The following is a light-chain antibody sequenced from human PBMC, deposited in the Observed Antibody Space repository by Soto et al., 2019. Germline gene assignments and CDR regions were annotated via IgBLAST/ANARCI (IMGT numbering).Light chain of an antibody. CDR2: DVS. Sequence: LTQPASVSGSPGQSITISCTGTSSDVGGYNYVSWYQQHPGKAPKLMIYDVSNRPSGVSNRFSGSKSGNTASLTISGLQAEDEADYYCSSYTSSRTYVFGTGTKVTVL. CDR1: SSDVGGYNY. CDR3: SSYTSSRTYV. J-gene: IGLJ1*01. V-gene: IGLV2-14*01.